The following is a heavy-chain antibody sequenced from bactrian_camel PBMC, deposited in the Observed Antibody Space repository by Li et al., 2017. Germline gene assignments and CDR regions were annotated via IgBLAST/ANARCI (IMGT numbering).Heavy chain of an antibody. CDR1: PYPGSDYS. CDR3: ATRLEMGWPLSDFDY. CDR2: IYTVTGST. D-gene: IGHD5*01. J-gene: IGHJ6*01. V-gene: IGHV3S54*01. Sequence: VQLVESGGGSVPFGGSLKLSCVASPYPGSDYSMGWFRQAPRKQREGIAAIYTVTGSTAYADSVKGRFTISQDEAKNALYLEMNSLKSEDTALYYCATRLEMGWPLSDFDYWGQGTQVTVS.